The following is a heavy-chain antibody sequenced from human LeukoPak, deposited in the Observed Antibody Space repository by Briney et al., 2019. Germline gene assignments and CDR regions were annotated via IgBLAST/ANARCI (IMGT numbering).Heavy chain of an antibody. CDR3: ARQTSTYYSADY. J-gene: IGHJ4*02. Sequence: GASVKVSCKASGYTFTNYDISWVRQAPGQGLEWMGRISAYNGNTNYPQKLQGRVTMTTDTSTSTAYMELRSLRYDDTAVYYCARQTSTYYSADYWGQGTLVTVSS. D-gene: IGHD3-22*01. V-gene: IGHV1-18*01. CDR1: GYTFTNYD. CDR2: ISAYNGNT.